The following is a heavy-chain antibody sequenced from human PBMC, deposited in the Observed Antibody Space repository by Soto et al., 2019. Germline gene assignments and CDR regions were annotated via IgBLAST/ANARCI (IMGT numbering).Heavy chain of an antibody. V-gene: IGHV3-13*01. Sequence: GGSLRLSCAASGFTFSSYGMHWVRQAPGKGLEWVSVIYSGGDTYYADSVKGRFTISRENAKNSLYLQMNSLRAGDTAIYFCARAIGPTLFDYWGQGTLVTVSS. CDR3: ARAIGPTLFDY. J-gene: IGHJ4*02. CDR1: GFTFSSYG. CDR2: IYSGGDT. D-gene: IGHD3-22*01.